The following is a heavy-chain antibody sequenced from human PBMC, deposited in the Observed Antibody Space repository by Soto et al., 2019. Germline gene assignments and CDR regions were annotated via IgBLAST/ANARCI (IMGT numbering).Heavy chain of an antibody. CDR2: IYYSGST. V-gene: IGHV4-59*01. CDR3: ARGVGYYYGPAITYYGMDV. J-gene: IGHJ6*02. CDR1: GGSISSYY. D-gene: IGHD3-10*01. Sequence: SETLSLTCTVSGGSISSYYWSWIRQPPGKGLEWIGYIYYSGSTNYNPSLKSRVTISVDTSKNRFSLKLSSVTAADTAVYYCARGVGYYYGPAITYYGMDVWGRGTTVTVSS.